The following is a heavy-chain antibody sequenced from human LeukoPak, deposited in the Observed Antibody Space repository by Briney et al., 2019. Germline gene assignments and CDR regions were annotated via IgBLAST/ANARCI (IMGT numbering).Heavy chain of an antibody. CDR1: GGSISSYY. J-gene: IGHJ4*02. V-gene: IGHV4-59*01. CDR2: IYYSGST. CDR3: ATSDFWSGYSLDY. D-gene: IGHD3-3*01. Sequence: SETLSLTCTVSGGSISSYYWSWIRQPPGKGLEWIGYIYYSGSTNYNPSLKSRVTISVDTSKNQFSLKLSSVTPADTAVYYCATSDFWSGYSLDYWGQGTLVTVSS.